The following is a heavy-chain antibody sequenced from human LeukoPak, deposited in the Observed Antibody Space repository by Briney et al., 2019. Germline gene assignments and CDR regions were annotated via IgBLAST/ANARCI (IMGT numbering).Heavy chain of an antibody. D-gene: IGHD6-13*01. V-gene: IGHV3-30*04. CDR3: ASGIAAAGTNYFDY. J-gene: IGHJ4*02. CDR2: ISYDGSNK. CDR1: GFTFSSYA. Sequence: GGSLRLSCAASGFTFSSYAMHWVRQAPGKGLEWVAVISYDGSNKYYADSVKGRFTISRDNSKNTLYLQMNSLRAEDTAVYYCASGIAAAGTNYFDYWGQGTLATVSS.